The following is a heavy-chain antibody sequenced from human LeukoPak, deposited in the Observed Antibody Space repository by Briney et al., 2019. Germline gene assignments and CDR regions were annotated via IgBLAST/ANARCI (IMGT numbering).Heavy chain of an antibody. CDR2: IYYSGST. V-gene: IGHV4-59*01. D-gene: IGHD6-13*01. CDR1: GGSISSYY. J-gene: IGHJ4*02. CDR3: ARDSGAAGTDY. Sequence: SETLSLTCTVSGGSISSYYWSWIRQPPGKGLEWIGYIYYSGSTNYNPSLKSRVTISVDTSKNQFSLKLSSVTAADTAVCYCARDSGAAGTDYWGQGTLVTVSS.